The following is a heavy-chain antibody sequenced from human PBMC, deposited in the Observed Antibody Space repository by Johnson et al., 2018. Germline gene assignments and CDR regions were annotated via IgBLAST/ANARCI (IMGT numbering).Heavy chain of an antibody. V-gene: IGHV3-30*03. D-gene: IGHD2-15*01. Sequence: QVQLVQSGGGVVQPGRSLRLSCAASGFTFTSYGMYWVRQAPGKGLEWVAVISYDGSNKYYADSVKGRFTISRDISKNTLYLQMNSLRDEDTAFYYCARETPIDCSGGSCQPDAFDIWGQGTMVTVSS. CDR1: GFTFTSYG. CDR2: ISYDGSNK. CDR3: ARETPIDCSGGSCQPDAFDI. J-gene: IGHJ3*02.